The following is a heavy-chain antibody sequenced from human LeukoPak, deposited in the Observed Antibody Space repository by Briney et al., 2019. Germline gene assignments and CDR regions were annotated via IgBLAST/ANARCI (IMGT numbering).Heavy chain of an antibody. CDR3: AARADYYDSSGSFDY. CDR1: GGSISSSSYY. CDR2: IYYSGST. Sequence: PSETLSLTCTVSGGSISSSSYYWGWIRQPPGKGLEWIGSIYYSGSTYYNPSLKSRVTISVDTSKNQFSLKLGSVTAADTAVYYCAARADYYDSSGSFDYWGQGTLVTVSS. J-gene: IGHJ4*02. V-gene: IGHV4-39*01. D-gene: IGHD3-22*01.